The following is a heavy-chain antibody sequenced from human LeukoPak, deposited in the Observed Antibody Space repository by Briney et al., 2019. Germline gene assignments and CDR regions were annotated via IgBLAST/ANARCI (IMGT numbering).Heavy chain of an antibody. J-gene: IGHJ6*03. Sequence: SETLSLTCAVYGGSFSGYYWSWIRQPPGKGLEWIGEINHSGSTNYNPSLKSRVTMSIDRSKNQFFLRLSSVTAADTAVYYCARVVTTGYYYTDVWGKGTTVTISS. CDR2: INHSGST. CDR1: GGSFSGYY. V-gene: IGHV4-34*01. CDR3: ARVVTTGYYYTDV. D-gene: IGHD4-11*01.